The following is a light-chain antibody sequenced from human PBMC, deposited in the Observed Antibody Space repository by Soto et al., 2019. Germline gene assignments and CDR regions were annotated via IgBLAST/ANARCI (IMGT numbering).Light chain of an antibody. Sequence: DIVMTQSPDSLAVSLGERATINCKSSQSVLHTSNNKNYLSWYQQRPGQPPKLLIYWASTRESGVLDRFNGSGSGTDFTLTISSLQAEDVEVYFCHQYYNPPWTFGQGTKVDIK. J-gene: IGKJ1*01. CDR3: HQYYNPPWT. V-gene: IGKV4-1*01. CDR2: WAS. CDR1: QSVLHTSNNKNY.